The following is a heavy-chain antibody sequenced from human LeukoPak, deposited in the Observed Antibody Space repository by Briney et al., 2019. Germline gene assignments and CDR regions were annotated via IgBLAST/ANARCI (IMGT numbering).Heavy chain of an antibody. Sequence: ASVKVSCKASGYTFTGYYMHWVRQAPGQGLEWMGWINPNSGGTNYAQKFQGWVTMTRDTSISTAYMELSSLRSEDTAVYYCARGTGDAFDIWGQGTMVTVSS. D-gene: IGHD1-14*01. CDR3: ARGTGDAFDI. J-gene: IGHJ3*02. CDR2: INPNSGGT. V-gene: IGHV1-2*04. CDR1: GYTFTGYY.